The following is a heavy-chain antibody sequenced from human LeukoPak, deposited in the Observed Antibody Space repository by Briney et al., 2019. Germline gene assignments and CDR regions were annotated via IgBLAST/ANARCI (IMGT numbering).Heavy chain of an antibody. D-gene: IGHD6-19*01. V-gene: IGHV3-33*01. J-gene: IGHJ4*02. CDR2: IWYDGSNR. CDR3: ARGGVAGTFDY. Sequence: PGGSLRLSCAAPGFTFSSYGMHGVRQAPGKGLEWVAVIWYDGSNRYYADSVKGRFTISRDNSKNTLYLQMNSLRAEDTAVYYCARGGVAGTFDYWGQGTLVTVSS. CDR1: GFTFSSYG.